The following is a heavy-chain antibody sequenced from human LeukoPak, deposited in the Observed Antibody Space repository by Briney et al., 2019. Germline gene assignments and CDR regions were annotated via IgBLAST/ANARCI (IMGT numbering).Heavy chain of an antibody. CDR1: GYTFTNYY. V-gene: IGHV1-46*01. CDR2: INPSGGST. Sequence: ASVKVSRKASGYTFTNYYMHGVRQAPGQGPDWTGVINPSGGSTIYTQKFQDRVTMTRDTSTSTVYIELSSLRADDTAMYYCERGPHKDYWGKGALVTVSS. CDR3: ERGPHKDY. J-gene: IGHJ4*02.